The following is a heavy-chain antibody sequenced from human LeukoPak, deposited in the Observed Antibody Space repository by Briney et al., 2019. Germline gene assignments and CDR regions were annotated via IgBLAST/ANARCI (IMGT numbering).Heavy chain of an antibody. CDR2: ISGSGGST. CDR3: AKSPSIVVVPAAIPRG. D-gene: IGHD2-2*02. V-gene: IGHV3-23*01. J-gene: IGHJ4*02. CDR1: GFTFSSYA. Sequence: GGSLRLSCAASGFTFSSYAMSWVRQAPGKGLEWVSAISGSGGSTCYADSVKGRFTISRDNSKNTLYLQMNSLRAEDTAVYYCAKSPSIVVVPAAIPRGWGQGTLVTVSS.